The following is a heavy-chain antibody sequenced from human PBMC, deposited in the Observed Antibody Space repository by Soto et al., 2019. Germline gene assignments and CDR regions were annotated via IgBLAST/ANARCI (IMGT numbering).Heavy chain of an antibody. D-gene: IGHD3-22*01. CDR1: GNTVPNYA. CDR3: ARGSGYYYWDDY. J-gene: IGHJ4*02. CDR2: INGGNGNT. Sequence: GASVKVSCKASGNTVPNYAIHWVRQAPGQRLEWMGWINGGNGNTKYSQKFQGRVTITRDTSASTAYMELSSLRSEDTAVYYCARGSGYYYWDDYWGQGTLVTVSS. V-gene: IGHV1-3*01.